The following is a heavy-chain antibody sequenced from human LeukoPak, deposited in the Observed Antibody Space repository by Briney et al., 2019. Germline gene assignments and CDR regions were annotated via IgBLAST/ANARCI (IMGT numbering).Heavy chain of an antibody. D-gene: IGHD6-19*01. V-gene: IGHV4-39*02. CDR1: GGSISSSSYY. CDR2: IYYSGST. CDR3: GREGIAGAGCVSD. Sequence: SETLSLTCTVSGGSISSSSYYWGWIRQPPGKGLEWIGSIYYSGSTYYNPSLKSRVTISVDTSKNQFSLKLSSVTAADTAVYYCGREGIAGAGCVSDWGQGTLVTVSS. J-gene: IGHJ4*02.